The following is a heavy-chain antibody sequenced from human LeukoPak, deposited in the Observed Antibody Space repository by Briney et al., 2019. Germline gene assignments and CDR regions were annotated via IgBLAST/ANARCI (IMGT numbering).Heavy chain of an antibody. V-gene: IGHV1-18*01. CDR1: GYSFIHSG. J-gene: IGHJ4*02. D-gene: IGHD1/OR15-1a*01. CDR3: ARPTETTAGYYLDY. Sequence: ASVKVSCKASGYSFIHSGLSWVRQAPGQGLEWMGWLNPYNGDTNFAQNLQGRVTMTRDKSTNTAYMELRSLRSDDTAVYYCARPTETTAGYYLDYWGQGTLVTVSS. CDR2: LNPYNGDT.